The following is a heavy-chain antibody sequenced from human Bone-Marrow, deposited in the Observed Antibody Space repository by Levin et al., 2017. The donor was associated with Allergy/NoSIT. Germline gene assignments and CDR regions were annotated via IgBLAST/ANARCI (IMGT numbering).Heavy chain of an antibody. Sequence: SQTLSLTCTVSGGSVSSTTSYWSWIRQSPGKGLEWIAYMYYSGSTNYNPSLKSRVTISVDTSKNQFSLRLSSVTAADTAMYYCARLYEKNYFDSSGKYYFDYWGQGTLVTVSS. CDR3: ARLYEKNYFDSSGKYYFDY. D-gene: IGHD3-22*01. V-gene: IGHV4-61*01. CDR1: GGSVSSTTSY. J-gene: IGHJ4*02. CDR2: MYYSGST.